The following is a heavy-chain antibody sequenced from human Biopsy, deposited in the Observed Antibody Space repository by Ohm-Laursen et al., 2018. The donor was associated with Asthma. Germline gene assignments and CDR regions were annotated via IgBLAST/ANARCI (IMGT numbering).Heavy chain of an antibody. J-gene: IGHJ6*02. D-gene: IGHD3-10*01. V-gene: IGHV1-18*01. CDR1: GYTFNSAG. CDR2: ISVYNGNT. Sequence: SVTVSCKTSGYTFNSAGITWARQAPGQGLEWMGWISVYNGNTKVAQKLQDRITMITDTSTSTAYMELRSLISDDTAVYFCARAVDYSHYYGIDVWGQGTTVTVS. CDR3: ARAVDYSHYYGIDV.